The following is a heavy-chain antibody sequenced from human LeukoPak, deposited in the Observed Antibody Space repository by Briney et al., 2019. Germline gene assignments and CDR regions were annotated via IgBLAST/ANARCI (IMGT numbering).Heavy chain of an antibody. CDR3: ARELTGEDYYYYMDV. CDR2: IYYTGST. V-gene: IGHV4-59*01. D-gene: IGHD7-27*01. J-gene: IGHJ6*03. Sequence: SETLSLTCTVSGGSISDYYWSWIRQPPGKGLEWIGYIYYTGSTNYNPSLKSRVTISVDTSKNQFSLKLSSVTAADTAVYYCARELTGEDYYYYMDVWGKGTTVTISS. CDR1: GGSISDYY.